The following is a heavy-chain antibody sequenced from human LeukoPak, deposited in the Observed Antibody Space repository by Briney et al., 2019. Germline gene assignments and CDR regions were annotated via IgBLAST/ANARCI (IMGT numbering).Heavy chain of an antibody. CDR3: ARVPVAAADY. J-gene: IGHJ4*02. V-gene: IGHV3-53*01. CDR2: IYSVGST. CDR1: GFTVSSNY. Sequence: GGSLRLSCAASGFTVSSNYMSWVRQAPGKGLEWVSIIYSVGSTYYADSVKGRFTIPRDNSKNTLYLQMNSLRAEDTAVYYCARVPVAAADYWGQGTLVTVSS. D-gene: IGHD6-13*01.